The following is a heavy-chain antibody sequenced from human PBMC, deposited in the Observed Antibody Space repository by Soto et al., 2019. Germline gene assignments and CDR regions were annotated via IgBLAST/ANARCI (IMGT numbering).Heavy chain of an antibody. CDR3: ARGVELLLWFGELFPTDGMDV. Sequence: GGSLRLSCGASGFTVSGNSISWVRQAPGKGLELVSYIFVDGSTYYADSVRGRFSISRDTSKNTLFLQMNSLRAEDTAVYYCARGVELLLWFGELFPTDGMDVWGQGTTVTVSS. V-gene: IGHV3-53*01. J-gene: IGHJ6*02. D-gene: IGHD3-10*01. CDR2: IFVDGST. CDR1: GFTVSGNS.